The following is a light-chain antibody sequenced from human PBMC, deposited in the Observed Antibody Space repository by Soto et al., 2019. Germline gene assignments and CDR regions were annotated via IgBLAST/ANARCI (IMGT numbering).Light chain of an antibody. V-gene: IGLV2-14*01. Sequence: QSVLTQPASVSESPGQSITISCTGTSSDVGGYKYVSWYQQHPGKAPKLVIYEVTNRPSGVSDRFSGSRSGNTAFLTISGLQAEDEADYCCSSKASNDTLVFGGGTKLTVL. J-gene: IGLJ2*01. CDR3: SSKASNDTLV. CDR2: EVT. CDR1: SSDVGGYKY.